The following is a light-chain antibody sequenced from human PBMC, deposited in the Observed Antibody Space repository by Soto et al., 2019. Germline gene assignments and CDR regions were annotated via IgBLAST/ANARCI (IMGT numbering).Light chain of an antibody. V-gene: IGLV2-14*01. CDR3: SSYTTISTYV. CDR1: SRDVGGYNY. J-gene: IGLJ1*01. CDR2: DVR. Sequence: QSALTQPASVSGSPGQSITISCTGTSRDVGGYNYVSWYQQHPGKAPKLMIYDVRNRPSGVSNRFSGSKPVNTASLTISGLQAEDEADYYCSSYTTISTYVFGTGTKVTVL.